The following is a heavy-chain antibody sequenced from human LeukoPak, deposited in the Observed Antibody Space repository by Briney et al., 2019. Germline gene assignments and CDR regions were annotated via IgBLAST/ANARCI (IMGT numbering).Heavy chain of an antibody. CDR3: ARQPAYSSGLFDY. D-gene: IGHD6-19*01. CDR2: IYYSGST. CDR1: GGSISSYY. V-gene: IGHV4-59*08. Sequence: SETLSLTCTVSGGSISSYYWSWIRQPPGKGLEWIGYIYYSGSTNYNPSLKSRVTISVDTSKNQFSLKLSSVTAADTAVYYCARQPAYSSGLFDYWGQGTLVTVSS. J-gene: IGHJ4*02.